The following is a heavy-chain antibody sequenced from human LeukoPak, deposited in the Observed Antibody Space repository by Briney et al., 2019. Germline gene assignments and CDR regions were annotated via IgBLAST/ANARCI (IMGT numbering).Heavy chain of an antibody. CDR3: AGIAAAGTDY. CDR2: IYYSGST. D-gene: IGHD6-13*01. Sequence: SETLSLTCTVSGGSISSYYWSWIRQPPGKGLEWIGYIYYSGSTNYNPSLKSRVTISVDTSKNQFSLKLSSVTAADTAVYYCAGIAAAGTDYWGQGTLVTVSS. V-gene: IGHV4-59*01. J-gene: IGHJ4*02. CDR1: GGSISSYY.